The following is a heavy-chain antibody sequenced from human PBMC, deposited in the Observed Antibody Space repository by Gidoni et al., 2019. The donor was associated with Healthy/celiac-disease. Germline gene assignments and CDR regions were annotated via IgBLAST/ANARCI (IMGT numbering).Heavy chain of an antibody. CDR2: ISGSGGST. CDR1: GFPFSSYA. J-gene: IGHJ4*02. D-gene: IGHD5-18*01. CDR3: AKSLGWYSYGSGDY. V-gene: IGHV3-23*01. Sequence: EVQLLESGGGLVQPGGSLRLSCAASGFPFSSYAMSWVRQAPGKGLGWGSAISGSGGSTYYADSVKGRFTISRDNSKNTLYLQMSSLRAEDTAVYYCAKSLGWYSYGSGDYWGQGTLVTVSS.